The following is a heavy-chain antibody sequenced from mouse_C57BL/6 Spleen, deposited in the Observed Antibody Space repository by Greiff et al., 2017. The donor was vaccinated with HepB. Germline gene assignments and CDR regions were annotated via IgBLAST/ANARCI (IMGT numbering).Heavy chain of an antibody. D-gene: IGHD1-1*01. CDR3: AREDGSSSFAY. CDR2: ISDGGSYT. V-gene: IGHV5-4*01. J-gene: IGHJ3*01. Sequence: VKVVESGGGLVKPGGSLKLSCAASGFTFSSYAMSWVRQTPEKRLEWVATISDGGSYTYYPDNVKGRFTISRDNAKNNLYLQMSHLKSEDTAMYYCAREDGSSSFAYWGQGTLVTVSA. CDR1: GFTFSSYA.